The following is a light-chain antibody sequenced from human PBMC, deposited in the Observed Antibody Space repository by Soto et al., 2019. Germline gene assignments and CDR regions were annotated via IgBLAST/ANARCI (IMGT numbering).Light chain of an antibody. J-gene: IGKJ1*01. CDR1: QNIGRY. CDR3: QQYKSYKT. Sequence: DIQMTQSPSTLSASVGDRVTITCRASQNIGRYLVWHQQKPGKSPKLLISDVSSLASGVPSRFSGSGSGTEFTLTISSVLPDDSATYYCQQYKSYKTFGQGTRVESK. V-gene: IGKV1-5*01. CDR2: DVS.